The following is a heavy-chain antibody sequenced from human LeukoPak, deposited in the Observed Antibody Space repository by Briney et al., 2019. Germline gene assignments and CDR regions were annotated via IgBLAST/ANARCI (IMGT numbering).Heavy chain of an antibody. D-gene: IGHD1-26*01. V-gene: IGHV4-4*02. CDR2: IHHSRGT. CDR3: ARADSGSYYHDY. CDR1: GGSISDNYW. Sequence: SETLSLTCAVSGGSISDNYWWSWARQPPGEGLAWIGEIHHSRGTNYNPSLKSRVTISVDKSKNQLSLMLTSVTAADTAVYYCARADSGSYYHDYWGQGTLVTVSS. J-gene: IGHJ4*02.